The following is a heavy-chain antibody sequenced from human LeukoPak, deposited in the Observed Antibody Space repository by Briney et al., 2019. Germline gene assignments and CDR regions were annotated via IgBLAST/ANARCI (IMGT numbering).Heavy chain of an antibody. D-gene: IGHD6-13*01. J-gene: IGHJ6*02. V-gene: IGHV3-7*02. CDR2: IKEDGSDK. CDR1: GFTFSNYW. Sequence: TGGSLRLSCAASGFTFSNYWMSWVRQAPGKGLEWVANIKEDGSDKYYVDSVKGRFTISRDNAKNSLYLEMNSLRAEDTAVYYCATNSRIASADYYYGLDVWGQGTTVTVSS. CDR3: ATNSRIASADYYYGLDV.